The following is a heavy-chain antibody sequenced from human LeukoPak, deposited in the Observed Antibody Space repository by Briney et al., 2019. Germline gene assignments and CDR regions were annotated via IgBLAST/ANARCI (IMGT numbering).Heavy chain of an antibody. Sequence: SVKVSCKASGGTFSSYAISWVRQAPGQGLEWMGGIIPIFGTANYAQKSQGRVTITADESTSTAYMELSSLRSEDTAVYYCARGRERAWSAVGFHPPSYYFDYWGQGTLVTVSS. CDR2: IIPIFGTA. CDR3: ARGRERAWSAVGFHPPSYYFDY. CDR1: GGTFSSYA. D-gene: IGHD3-3*01. J-gene: IGHJ4*02. V-gene: IGHV1-69*13.